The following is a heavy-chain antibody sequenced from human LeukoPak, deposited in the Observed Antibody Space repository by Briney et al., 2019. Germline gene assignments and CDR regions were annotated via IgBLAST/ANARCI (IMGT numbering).Heavy chain of an antibody. Sequence: ASVKVSCKASGYTFTSYDINWVRQATGQGLEWMGWMNPNSGNTGYVQKFQGRVSITRNTSISTAYMELSSLRSEDTAVYYCARGKYSGYDYFDYWGQGTLVTVSS. CDR1: GYTFTSYD. V-gene: IGHV1-8*03. CDR3: ARGKYSGYDYFDY. J-gene: IGHJ4*02. D-gene: IGHD5-12*01. CDR2: MNPNSGNT.